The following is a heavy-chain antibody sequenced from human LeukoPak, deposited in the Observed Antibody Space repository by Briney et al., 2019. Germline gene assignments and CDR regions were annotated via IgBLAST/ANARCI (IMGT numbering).Heavy chain of an antibody. CDR2: IKQDGREK. J-gene: IGHJ4*02. V-gene: IGHV3-7*01. CDR1: GFTFSSYW. D-gene: IGHD3-9*01. CDR3: ARVEDYDILTGFDY. Sequence: GGSLRLSCAASGFTFSSYWMSWVRQAPGKGLEWVANIKQDGREKYSVDSVKGRFTISRDNAKNSLYLQMNSLRAEDTAVYYCARVEDYDILTGFDYWGQGTLVTVSS.